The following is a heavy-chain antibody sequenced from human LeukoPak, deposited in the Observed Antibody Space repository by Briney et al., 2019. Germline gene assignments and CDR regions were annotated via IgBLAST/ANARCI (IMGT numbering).Heavy chain of an antibody. CDR2: IIPIFGTA. D-gene: IGHD6-6*01. V-gene: IGHV1-69*05. Sequence: ASVKVSCKASGGTFSSYAISWVRQAPGQGLEWMGGIIPIFGTANYAQEFPGKVTITMYRSTCTAHLERSSLRSEGTAVYYCASGRAARLRGTQRRSTENYYYMDVWGKRTTVTVSS. J-gene: IGHJ6*03. CDR3: ASGRAARLRGTQRRSTENYYYMDV. CDR1: GGTFSSYA.